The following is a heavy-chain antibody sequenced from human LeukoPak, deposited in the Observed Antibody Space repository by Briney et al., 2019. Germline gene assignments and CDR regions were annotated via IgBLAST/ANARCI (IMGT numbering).Heavy chain of an antibody. CDR1: GFTFSSYE. V-gene: IGHV3-48*03. CDR2: ISSSGSTI. J-gene: IGHJ3*02. Sequence: GGSLRLSCAASGFTFSSYEMNWVRQAPGKGLEWVSYISSSGSTIYYADSVKGRFTISRDNAKNSLYLQMNSLRDDDTAVYYCAKGTSSLNYDAFDIWGQGTLVTVSS. D-gene: IGHD6-19*01. CDR3: AKGTSSLNYDAFDI.